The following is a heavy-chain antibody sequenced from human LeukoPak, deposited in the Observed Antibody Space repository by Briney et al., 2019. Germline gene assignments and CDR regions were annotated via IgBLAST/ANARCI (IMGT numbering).Heavy chain of an antibody. V-gene: IGHV3-69-1*01. Sequence: NAGGSLRLSCAASGFSFGDYSMTWIRQAPGKGLEWVSYADSVKGRFTISRDNAKNSLYLQMNSLRAEDTAVYCARVRTARWGFDYWGQGTLVTVSS. CDR1: GFSFGDYS. CDR3: ARVRTARWGFDY. D-gene: IGHD6-6*01. J-gene: IGHJ4*02.